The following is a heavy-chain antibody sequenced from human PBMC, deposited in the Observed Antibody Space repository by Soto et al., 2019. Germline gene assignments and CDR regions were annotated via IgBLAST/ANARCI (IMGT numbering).Heavy chain of an antibody. CDR3: ARHDWARFYGMDV. J-gene: IGHJ6*02. Sequence: PSETLSLTCSVSGGSIITNYYWGWIRQPPGKGLEWIGSIYYSGSTYYNPSLKSRVTIFVDTSKSQFSLMLGSVTAADTAVYYCARHDWARFYGMDVWGQGTTVTVSS. V-gene: IGHV4-39*01. CDR1: GGSIITNYY. D-gene: IGHD2-21*01. CDR2: IYYSGST.